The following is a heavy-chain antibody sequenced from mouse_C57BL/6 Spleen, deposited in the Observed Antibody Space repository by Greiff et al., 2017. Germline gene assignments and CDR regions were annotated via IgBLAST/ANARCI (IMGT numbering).Heavy chain of an antibody. J-gene: IGHJ1*03. Sequence: QVHVKQSGAELVKPGASVKISCKASGYAFSSYWMNWVKQRPGQGLEWIGQIYPGDGDTNYNGKFKGKATLTADKSSSTAYMQLSSLTSEGSAVSFCARKDYWYFDVWGTGTTVTVSS. V-gene: IGHV1-80*01. CDR2: IYPGDGDT. CDR1: GYAFSSYW. CDR3: ARKDYWYFDV.